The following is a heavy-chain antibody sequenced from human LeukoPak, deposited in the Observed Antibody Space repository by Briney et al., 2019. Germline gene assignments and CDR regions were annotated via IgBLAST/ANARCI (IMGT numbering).Heavy chain of an antibody. CDR1: GYTFTSYG. V-gene: IGHV1-18*01. J-gene: IGHJ5*02. D-gene: IGHD2-2*01. Sequence: VSVKVSCKASGYTFTSYGISWVRQAPGQGLEWMGWISAYNGNTNYAQKLQGRVTMTTDTSTSTAYMELRSLRSDDTAVYYCARDGEDIVVVPAATDNWFDPWGQGTLVTVSS. CDR2: ISAYNGNT. CDR3: ARDGEDIVVVPAATDNWFDP.